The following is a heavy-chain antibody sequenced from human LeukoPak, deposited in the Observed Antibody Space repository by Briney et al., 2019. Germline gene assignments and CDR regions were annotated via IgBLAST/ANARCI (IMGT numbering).Heavy chain of an antibody. D-gene: IGHD2-21*02. CDR1: GGTFSSYA. V-gene: IGHV1-69*13. Sequence: ASVKVSCKASGGTFSSYAISWMRQAPGQGLEWMGGIIPIFGTANYAQKFQGRVTITADESTSTAYMELSSLRSEDTAVYYCARGEEASAYCGGDCYYFDYWGQGTLVTVSS. CDR2: IIPIFGTA. J-gene: IGHJ4*02. CDR3: ARGEEASAYCGGDCYYFDY.